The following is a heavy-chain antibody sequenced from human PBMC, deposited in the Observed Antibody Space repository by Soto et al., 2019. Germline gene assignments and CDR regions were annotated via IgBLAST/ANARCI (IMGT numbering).Heavy chain of an antibody. D-gene: IGHD6-13*01. CDR1: GVSISSYY. Sequence: SETLSLTCTVSGVSISSYYWSWIRRPPGKGLEWIGYIYYSGSTNYNPSLKRRVTISVDTSKNQFSLKLSSVTAADTAVYYCARRDRYSSSWYFDYWGQGTLVTVSS. V-gene: IGHV4-59*08. J-gene: IGHJ4*02. CDR2: IYYSGST. CDR3: ARRDRYSSSWYFDY.